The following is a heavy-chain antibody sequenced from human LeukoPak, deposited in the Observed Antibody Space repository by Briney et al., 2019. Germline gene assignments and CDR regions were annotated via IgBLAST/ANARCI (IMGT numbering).Heavy chain of an antibody. J-gene: IGHJ3*02. V-gene: IGHV4-34*01. CDR3: ARGPIYMTMAAFDI. Sequence: SETLSLTCAIYGGSFSGYYWTWIRQSPGKGLEWIGEINHSGSTNYNPSLKNRVTISVDTSKNQFSLKLSSVTAADTAVYYCARGPIYMTMAAFDIWGQGTMVTVSS. CDR1: GGSFSGYY. CDR2: INHSGST. D-gene: IGHD3-9*01.